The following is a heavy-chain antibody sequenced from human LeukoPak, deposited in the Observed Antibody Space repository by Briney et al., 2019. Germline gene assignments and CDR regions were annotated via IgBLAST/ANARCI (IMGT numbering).Heavy chain of an antibody. V-gene: IGHV4-34*01. J-gene: IGHJ5*02. Sequence: PSETLSLTCAVYGGPFSGYYWSWIRQPPGKGLEWIGEINHSGSSNYNPSLKSRVTISVDTSKNQFSLRLSSVTAADTAVYYCARLHCGGGCYSVGGWFDPWGQGTLVTVSS. CDR2: INHSGSS. CDR1: GGPFSGYY. D-gene: IGHD2-21*02. CDR3: ARLHCGGGCYSVGGWFDP.